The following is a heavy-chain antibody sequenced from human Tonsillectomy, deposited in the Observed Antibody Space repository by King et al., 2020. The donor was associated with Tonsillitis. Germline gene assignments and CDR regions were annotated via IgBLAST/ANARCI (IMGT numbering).Heavy chain of an antibody. D-gene: IGHD1-7*01. J-gene: IGHJ4*02. CDR1: GFTFSSCA. V-gene: IGHV3-23*04. CDR3: AKDQLELEYSDY. CDR2: ITDSGNNT. Sequence: VQLVESGGGLVQPRGSLRLSCAASGFTFSSCAMSWVRQAPGKGLEWVSGITDSGNNTYSADSVKGRFTITRDNSKNTLYLQMNSLRAEDTAVYYCAKDQLELEYSDYWGQGALVTVSS.